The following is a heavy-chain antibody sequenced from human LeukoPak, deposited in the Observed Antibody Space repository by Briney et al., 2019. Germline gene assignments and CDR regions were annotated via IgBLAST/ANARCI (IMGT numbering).Heavy chain of an antibody. CDR3: ARDFPYYYDRVEAFDI. CDR2: INSNSGGT. J-gene: IGHJ3*02. D-gene: IGHD3-22*01. CDR1: GYTFTGYY. Sequence: ASVKVSCKASGYTFTGYYMHWVRQAPGQGLEWMGWINSNSGGTNYAQKFQGRVTMTRDTSISTAYMELSRLRSDDTAVYYCARDFPYYYDRVEAFDIWGQGTMVTVSS. V-gene: IGHV1-2*02.